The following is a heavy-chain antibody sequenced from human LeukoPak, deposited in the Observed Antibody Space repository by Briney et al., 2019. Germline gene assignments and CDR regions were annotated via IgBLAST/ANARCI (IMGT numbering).Heavy chain of an antibody. Sequence: SETLSLTCTVSGGSISSDLYYWNWIRQPAGKGLEWIGRFYNSGRTNFNPSLKSRVTISADTSKNQFSLKLRSVTAADTAVYYGARGDLKSDWFDPWGQGTLVIVST. V-gene: IGHV4-61*02. CDR1: GGSISSDLYY. CDR2: FYNSGRT. J-gene: IGHJ5*02. CDR3: ARGDLKSDWFDP. D-gene: IGHD3-3*01.